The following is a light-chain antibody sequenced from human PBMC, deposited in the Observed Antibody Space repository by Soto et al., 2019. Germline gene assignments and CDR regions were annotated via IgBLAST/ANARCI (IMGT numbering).Light chain of an antibody. Sequence: DTRITQSPSTVSGSVGDRVTITCRASQSISSYLNWYQQKPGKAPKLMIFAASSLQSGVPSRFSGSGSGTDFTLTISSLQPEDFATYYCQQSYSTPPTFGGGTKVDIK. J-gene: IGKJ4*01. CDR1: QSISSY. V-gene: IGKV1-39*01. CDR3: QQSYSTPPT. CDR2: AAS.